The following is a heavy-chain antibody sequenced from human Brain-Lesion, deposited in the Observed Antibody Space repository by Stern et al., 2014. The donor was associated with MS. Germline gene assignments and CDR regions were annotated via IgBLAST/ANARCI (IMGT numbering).Heavy chain of an antibody. CDR3: AGEEDIRYCSGGSCTGNWFDP. CDR1: GGSVSSTSYA. D-gene: IGHD2-15*01. V-gene: IGHV4-39*01. Sequence: QLQLQESGPGLVKPSETLSLTCTVAGGSVSSTSYAWAWIRQPPGKGLEWIGTIFYSGNPYYSPSLKSPLTISLDTSKNQFSLQLRSVTAADTAVYYCAGEEDIRYCSGGSCTGNWFDPWGQGTLVTVSS. J-gene: IGHJ5*02. CDR2: IFYSGNP.